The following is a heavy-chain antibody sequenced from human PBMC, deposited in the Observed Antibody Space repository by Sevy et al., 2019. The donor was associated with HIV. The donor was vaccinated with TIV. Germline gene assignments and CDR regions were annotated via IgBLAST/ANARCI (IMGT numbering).Heavy chain of an antibody. D-gene: IGHD5-12*01. CDR2: IGVYNGNK. CDR1: GYTFNSYG. CDR3: ERGVSVVPTKEGWIDP. Sequence: ASVKVSCKASGYTFNSYGITWVRQAPGQGLEWMGWIGVYNGNKKSAQKFQDRVTMTTDTSTSTAYMELTSPTNDDTAVYSGERGVSVVPTKEGWIDPWGQGTLVTVSS. J-gene: IGHJ5*02. V-gene: IGHV1-18*01.